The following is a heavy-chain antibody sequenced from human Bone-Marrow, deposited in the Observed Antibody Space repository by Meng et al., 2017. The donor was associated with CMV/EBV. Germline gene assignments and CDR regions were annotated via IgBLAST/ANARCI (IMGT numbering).Heavy chain of an antibody. CDR2: IYYSGST. CDR3: ARDWGSSWSYGMDV. Sequence: SETLSPTCTVSGCSISSYFWSWIRQPPGKGLEWIGYIYYSGSTNYNPSLKSRVTISVDTSKNQFSLKLSSVTAADTAVYYCARDWGSSWSYGMDVWGQGTTVTVSS. D-gene: IGHD6-13*01. CDR1: GCSISSYF. V-gene: IGHV4-59*01. J-gene: IGHJ6*02.